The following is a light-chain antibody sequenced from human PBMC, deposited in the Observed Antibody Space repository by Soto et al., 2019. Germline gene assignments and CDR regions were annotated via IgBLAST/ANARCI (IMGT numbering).Light chain of an antibody. CDR3: QQSYSTPPYT. J-gene: IGKJ2*01. CDR2: NAA. CDR1: QGVSGY. Sequence: DIQMTQSPSSLSASVGDRVTITCRASQGVSGYLHWYQVKPGKAPKLLIYNAASLQSGVPSRFSGSGYGTGFTLTSSSLQPEDFATYYCQQSYSTPPYTFGQGTKLEI. V-gene: IGKV1-39*01.